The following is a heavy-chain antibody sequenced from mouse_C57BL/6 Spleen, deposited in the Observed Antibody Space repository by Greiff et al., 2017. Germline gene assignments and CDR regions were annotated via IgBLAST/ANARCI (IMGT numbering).Heavy chain of an antibody. D-gene: IGHD2-3*01. CDR1: GFTFSSYA. V-gene: IGHV5-9-1*02. CDR2: ISSGGVYI. Sequence: DVHLVESGEGLVKPGGSLKFSCAASGFTFSSYAMSWIRQSPEKRLEWVAYISSGGVYIYYADTVKGRFTISRDNARNTLYLQMSSLKSEDTAMYYCTRGDGYWYFDVWGTGTTVTVSS. J-gene: IGHJ1*03. CDR3: TRGDGYWYFDV.